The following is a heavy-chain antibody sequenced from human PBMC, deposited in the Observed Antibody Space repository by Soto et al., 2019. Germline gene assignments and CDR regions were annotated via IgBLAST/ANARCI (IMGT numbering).Heavy chain of an antibody. Sequence: EVQLVESGGGLVKPGGSLRLSCAASGFTFSSYSMNWVRQAPGKGLEWVSSISSSSYIYYADSVKGRFTISRDNAKNSLYLQMNSLRAEDTAVYYCARVTVAGTGVDYWGQGTLVTVSS. D-gene: IGHD6-19*01. CDR3: ARVTVAGTGVDY. J-gene: IGHJ4*02. CDR2: ISSSSYI. V-gene: IGHV3-21*01. CDR1: GFTFSSYS.